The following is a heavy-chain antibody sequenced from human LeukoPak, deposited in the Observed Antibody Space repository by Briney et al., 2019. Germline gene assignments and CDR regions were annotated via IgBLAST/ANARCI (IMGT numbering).Heavy chain of an antibody. J-gene: IGHJ5*02. CDR3: ARHPCTSCEGDWFDP. D-gene: IGHD2-2*01. V-gene: IGHV1-24*01. CDR2: FDPEDGET. Sequence: ASVKVSCKVSGYTLTELSMHWVRQAPGKGLEWMGGFDPEDGETIYAQKFQGRVTMTEDTSTDTAYMELSSLRSDDTAVYYCARHPCTSCEGDWFDPWGQGTLVTVSS. CDR1: GYTLTELS.